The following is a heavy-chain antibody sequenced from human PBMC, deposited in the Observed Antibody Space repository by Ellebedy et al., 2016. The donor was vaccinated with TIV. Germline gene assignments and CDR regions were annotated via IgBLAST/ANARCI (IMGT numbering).Heavy chain of an antibody. CDR2: MNEDGSVK. CDR1: GFTFSNYW. D-gene: IGHD5-24*01. CDR3: ARDIDGYTGIIDY. J-gene: IGHJ4*02. V-gene: IGHV3-7*01. Sequence: GGSLRLXCAASGFTFSNYWTTWVRQAPGKGLEWVANMNEDGSVKYYLDSVKGRFTISRDNAKNSLYLQMNSLRVEDTAVYYCARDIDGYTGIIDYWGQGTLVTVSS.